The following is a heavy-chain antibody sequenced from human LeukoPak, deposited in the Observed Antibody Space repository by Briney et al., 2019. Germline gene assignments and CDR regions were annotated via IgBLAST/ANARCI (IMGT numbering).Heavy chain of an antibody. CDR1: GFTFSNYW. J-gene: IGHJ4*02. V-gene: IGHV3-7*01. CDR3: VRDPLAAHLILDF. Sequence: GGSLRLSCAASGFTFSNYWMSWVRQAPGKGLEGVANIKQDGSEKYYVDSVKGRFTISRDNAKNSLYLQMNTLRAEDTAVYYCVRDPLAAHLILDFWGQGTLVTVSS. D-gene: IGHD6-6*01. CDR2: IKQDGSEK.